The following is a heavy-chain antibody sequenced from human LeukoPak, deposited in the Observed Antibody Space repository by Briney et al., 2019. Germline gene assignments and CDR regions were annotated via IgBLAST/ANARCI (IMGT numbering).Heavy chain of an antibody. V-gene: IGHV3-53*01. Sequence: GGSLRLSCAVSGFTVSSNYMSWVRQAPGRGLEWVSLIYSGGSTYYVDSVKGRFTISRDNSKNTLYLQMNSLRAEDTAVYYCAKGRQQLFSNWGQGTMVTVSS. J-gene: IGHJ3*01. CDR3: AKGRQQLFSN. D-gene: IGHD6-13*01. CDR1: GFTVSSNY. CDR2: IYSGGST.